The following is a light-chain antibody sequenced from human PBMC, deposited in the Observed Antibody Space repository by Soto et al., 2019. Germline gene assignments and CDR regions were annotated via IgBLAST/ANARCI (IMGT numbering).Light chain of an antibody. J-gene: IGLJ2*01. V-gene: IGLV2-14*03. Sequence: QSALTQPASVSGSPGQSITISCTGTSSDVGGYNYVSWYQHHPGKAPKLMIYDVSNRPSGVSNRFSGSKSGNTASLTISGLQAEDEAAYYCSSYTSSSNVVFGGGTKLTVL. CDR1: SSDVGGYNY. CDR2: DVS. CDR3: SSYTSSSNVV.